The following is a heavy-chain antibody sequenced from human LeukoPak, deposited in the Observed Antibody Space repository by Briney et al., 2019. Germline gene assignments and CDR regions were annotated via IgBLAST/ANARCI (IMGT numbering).Heavy chain of an antibody. V-gene: IGHV4-59*08. J-gene: IGHJ4*02. CDR2: GHYSGST. CDR3: ARLSLGVAGLFDY. Sequence: SETLSLTCTVSGTSITSYYWNWIPQASGQGPEWIGYGHYSGSTKYNPPLKSRVTVSVDTSKNQFSLRLSSVTAADTAVYYCARLSLGVAGLFDYWGQGTLVTVSS. D-gene: IGHD6-19*01. CDR1: GTSITSYY.